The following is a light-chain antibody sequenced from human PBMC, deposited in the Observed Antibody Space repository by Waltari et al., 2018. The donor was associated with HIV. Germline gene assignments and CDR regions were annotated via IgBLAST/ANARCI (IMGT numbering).Light chain of an antibody. CDR2: SNG. V-gene: IGLV1-40*01. Sequence: QSVLTQPPSVSVAPGQRVTISCTWSSSNLVVDSDVPWYQHLPGTTPKLLIYSNGNRPSGGPDRFSGSKSGTSASLAITGLQAEDEADYYCQSYDSSLSGHVFGSGTKVTVL. CDR1: SSNLVVDSD. CDR3: QSYDSSLSGHV. J-gene: IGLJ1*01.